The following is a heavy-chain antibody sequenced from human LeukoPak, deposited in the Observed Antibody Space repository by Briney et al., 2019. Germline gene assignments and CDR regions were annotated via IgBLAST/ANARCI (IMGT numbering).Heavy chain of an antibody. D-gene: IGHD6-19*01. CDR3: ARHAPSDTTGWYYFDY. Sequence: SETLSLTCTVSGGSISTYYWSWIWQLPGKGLEWIGYIYYSGSTAYNPSLKSRVTISVDTSKSQFSLKLSSVTAADTAVYYCARHAPSDTTGWYYFDYWGQGTLVTVFS. J-gene: IGHJ4*02. V-gene: IGHV4-59*08. CDR2: IYYSGST. CDR1: GGSISTYY.